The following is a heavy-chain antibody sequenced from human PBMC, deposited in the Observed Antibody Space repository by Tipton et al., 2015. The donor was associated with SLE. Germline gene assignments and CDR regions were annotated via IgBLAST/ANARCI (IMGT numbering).Heavy chain of an antibody. D-gene: IGHD3-22*01. Sequence: VQSGGSLRLSCAASGFTVSSNYMSWVRQAPGKGLEWVSVIYSGGSTYYADSLKGRFTISRDNAKNSLYLQMNSLRAEDTAVYYCARSSRFYHSSDYSDFWGQGTLVAVSS. V-gene: IGHV3-66*01. CDR2: IYSGGST. CDR3: ARSSRFYHSSDYSDF. J-gene: IGHJ4*02. CDR1: GFTVSSNY.